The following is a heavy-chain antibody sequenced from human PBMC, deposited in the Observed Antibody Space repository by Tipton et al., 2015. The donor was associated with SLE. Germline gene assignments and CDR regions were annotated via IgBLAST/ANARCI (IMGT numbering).Heavy chain of an antibody. CDR1: GFTFSSYA. CDR3: ARGPEMIDFWSGYPYYFDY. CDR2: INHRGSI. J-gene: IGHJ4*02. D-gene: IGHD3-3*01. Sequence: LRLSCAASGFTFSSYAMSWVRQAPGKGLEWIGEINHRGSINYNPSLKRRVTMSVDLSKNQFSLNLTSVTAADTAVYFCARGPEMIDFWSGYPYYFDYWGQGTLVTVSS. V-gene: IGHV4-34*01.